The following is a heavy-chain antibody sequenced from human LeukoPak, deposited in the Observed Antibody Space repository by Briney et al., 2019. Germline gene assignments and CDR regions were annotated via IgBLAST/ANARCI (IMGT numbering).Heavy chain of an antibody. CDR3: AREGLYFDWNWFDP. D-gene: IGHD3-9*01. CDR2: IYYSGST. CDR1: GGSISSGGYY. V-gene: IGHV4-31*03. J-gene: IGHJ5*02. Sequence: SQTLSLTCTVSGGSISSGGYYWSWLRQHPGTGLEWVGYIYYSGSTYYNPSLKRRVTISVDTSKNQFSLKLSSVTAADTAVYYCAREGLYFDWNWFDPWGQGTLVTVPS.